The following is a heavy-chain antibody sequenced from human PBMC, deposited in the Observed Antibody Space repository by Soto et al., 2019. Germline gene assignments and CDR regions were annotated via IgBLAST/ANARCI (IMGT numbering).Heavy chain of an antibody. D-gene: IGHD3-3*01. CDR3: ARGQRFSDWFDP. J-gene: IGHJ5*02. CDR2: IYSSGST. Sequence: PSETLSLTCTVTGGTISGYYWTWIRQSAGGRLEWIGRIYSSGSTNHNPSLKSRVTISLDTSMNHFSLRLSSVTAADTAVYYCARGQRFSDWFDPWGQGTLVTVSS. V-gene: IGHV4-4*07. CDR1: GGTISGYY.